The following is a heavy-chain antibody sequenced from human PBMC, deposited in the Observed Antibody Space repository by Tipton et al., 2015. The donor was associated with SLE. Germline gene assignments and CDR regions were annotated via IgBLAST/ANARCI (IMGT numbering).Heavy chain of an antibody. D-gene: IGHD5-18*01. J-gene: IGHJ4*02. V-gene: IGHV1-18*01. CDR1: GYTFTTYG. CDR3: ARVRVDTAMGVFDF. CDR2: ISTYNGNT. Sequence: QLVQSGPEAKKPGASVRVSCKASGYTFTTYGISWVRQAPGQGLEWMGWISTYNGNTNYAQKLQGRVTMTSDTSTSTAYMELRSLRSDDTAIYYCARVRVDTAMGVFDFWGQGTLVTVSS.